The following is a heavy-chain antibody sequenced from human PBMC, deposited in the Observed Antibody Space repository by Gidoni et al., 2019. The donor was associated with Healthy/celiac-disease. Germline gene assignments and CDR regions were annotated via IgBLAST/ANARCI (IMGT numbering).Heavy chain of an antibody. CDR2: ISSSGSTI. D-gene: IGHD3-3*01. J-gene: IGHJ4*02. CDR3: ARVYFWSGYAHGFHYFDY. CDR1: GFPFSDYY. V-gene: IGHV3-11*01. Sequence: QVQLVESGGGLVKPGGSLRLSCAASGFPFSDYYMSWIRQAPGKGLEGVSYISSSGSTIYYADSVKGRFTISRDNAKNSLYLQMNSLRAEGTAVYYCARVYFWSGYAHGFHYFDYWGQGTLVTVSS.